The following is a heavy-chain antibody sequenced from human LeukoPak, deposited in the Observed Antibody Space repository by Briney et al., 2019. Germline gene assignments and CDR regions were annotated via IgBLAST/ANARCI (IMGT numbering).Heavy chain of an antibody. V-gene: IGHV3-7*03. CDR2: IKQDGSEK. J-gene: IGHJ4*02. D-gene: IGHD3-16*01. Sequence: QAGGSLRLSCAASGFTFSSYWMSWVRQAPGKGLEWVANIKQDGSEKYYVDSVKGRFTISRDNAKNSLYLQMNSLGTDDTAVYYCVWSSTWDLRFYLDQWGQGTLVTVSS. CDR1: GFTFSSYW. CDR3: VWSSTWDLRFYLDQ.